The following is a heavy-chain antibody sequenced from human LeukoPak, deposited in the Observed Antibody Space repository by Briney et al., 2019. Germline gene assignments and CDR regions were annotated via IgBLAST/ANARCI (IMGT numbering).Heavy chain of an antibody. V-gene: IGHV3-23*01. D-gene: IGHD2/OR15-2a*01. J-gene: IGHJ6*02. CDR3: AKALDTTSYYYGMDV. Sequence: GGSLRLSCAASGFTFSSYAMRWVRQAPGKGLEWVSAISGSGGSTYYADSVKGRFTISRDNSKNTLYLQMNSLRAEDTAVYYCAKALDTTSYYYGMDVWGQGTTVTVSS. CDR2: ISGSGGST. CDR1: GFTFSSYA.